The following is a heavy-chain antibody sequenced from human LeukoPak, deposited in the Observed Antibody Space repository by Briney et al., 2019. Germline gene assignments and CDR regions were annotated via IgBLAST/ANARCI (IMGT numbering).Heavy chain of an antibody. Sequence: GGSLRLSCAASGFSFDDYAMHWVRQAPGKGLEWVSGISWNSGSIGYADSVKGRFTISRDNAKNSLYLKMNSLRAEDTALYYCARTGARLPGGAFDIWGQGTMVTVSS. CDR3: ARTGARLPGGAFDI. CDR1: GFSFDDYA. CDR2: ISWNSGSI. D-gene: IGHD5-18*01. J-gene: IGHJ3*02. V-gene: IGHV3-9*01.